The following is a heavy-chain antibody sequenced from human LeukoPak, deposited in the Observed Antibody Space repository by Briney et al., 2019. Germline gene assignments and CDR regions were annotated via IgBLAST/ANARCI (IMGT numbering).Heavy chain of an antibody. D-gene: IGHD3-22*01. Sequence: SETLSLTCTVSGGSVNSGSYFWSWIRQPPGKGLEWIGYIYYGGNTNYNPSLQSRVTISVDTSKSQFSLKLSSVTAADTAVYYCASLGDEYYYDSSGDYWGQGTLVTVSS. J-gene: IGHJ4*02. V-gene: IGHV4-61*01. CDR3: ASLGDEYYYDSSGDY. CDR1: GGSVNSGSYF. CDR2: IYYGGNT.